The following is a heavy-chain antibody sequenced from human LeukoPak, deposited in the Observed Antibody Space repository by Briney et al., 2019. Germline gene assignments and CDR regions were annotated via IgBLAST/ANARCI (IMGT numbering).Heavy chain of an antibody. Sequence: RPGGSLRLSCAASGFTFSSYWMHWVRQAPGKGLVWVSRINSDGSSTSYADSVKGRFTISRDNAKNTLYLQMNSLRAEDTAVYYCASQLASSWYGGEFCDYWGQGTLVTVSS. CDR1: GFTFSSYW. CDR3: ASQLASSWYGGEFCDY. V-gene: IGHV3-74*01. J-gene: IGHJ4*02. D-gene: IGHD6-13*01. CDR2: INSDGSST.